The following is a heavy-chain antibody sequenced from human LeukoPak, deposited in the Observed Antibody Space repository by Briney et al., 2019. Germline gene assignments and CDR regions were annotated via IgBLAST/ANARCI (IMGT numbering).Heavy chain of an antibody. D-gene: IGHD3-22*01. CDR2: VYSGGTT. CDR3: ARGGAYYFSFDS. J-gene: IGHJ4*02. V-gene: IGHV4-4*07. CDR1: GGSTSTHY. Sequence: SETLSLTCSVSGGSTSTHYWTWIRQPAGKGLELIGRVYSGGTTNYNPSLKSRVTMSVDTSNHQFSLRLSPVTAADTAVYYCARGGAYYFSFDSWGQGILVTVSS.